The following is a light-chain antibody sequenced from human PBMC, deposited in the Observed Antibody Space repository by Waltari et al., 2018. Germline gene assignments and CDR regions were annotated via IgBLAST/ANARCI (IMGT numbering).Light chain of an antibody. CDR1: QGIISY. CDR3: LQHNSYPWT. J-gene: IGKJ1*01. V-gene: IGKV1-17*01. Sequence: DIQMTQSPSSLSASVGDTVTITCRASQGIISYLNWYQQKPGKAPKLLIYAATTLQSGVPSRFSGSGSGTEFTLTISSLQPEDFAAYYCLQHNSYPWTFGQGTKVEIK. CDR2: AAT.